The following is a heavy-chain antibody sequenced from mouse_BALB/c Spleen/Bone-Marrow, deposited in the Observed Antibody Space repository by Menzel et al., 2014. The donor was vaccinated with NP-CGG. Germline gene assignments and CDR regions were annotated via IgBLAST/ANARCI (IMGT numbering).Heavy chain of an antibody. D-gene: IGHD1-2*01. Sequence: DVKLVESGGGLVQPGGSLKLSCAASGFDFSRYWVTWVRQAPGKGLEWIGEINPASSTINYTPSLKDKFIISRDNAKNTLYLQMSKVRSEDTALYYCAKNYYYGYVAYWGQGTLVTVSA. CDR2: INPASSTI. CDR3: AKNYYYGYVAY. V-gene: IGHV4-1*02. J-gene: IGHJ3*01. CDR1: GFDFSRYW.